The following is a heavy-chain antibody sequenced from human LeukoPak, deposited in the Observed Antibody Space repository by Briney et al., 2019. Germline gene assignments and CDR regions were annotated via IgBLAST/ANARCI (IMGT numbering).Heavy chain of an antibody. V-gene: IGHV4-61*02. CDR2: IYTSEST. CDR3: ARGLWFGDENPPYFDY. Sequence: SETLSLTCTVSGGSITTGNHYWSWIRQPAGKGLEWIGRIYTSESTNYNPSLKSRVTISVDTSRNQFSLKLSSVTAADTAVYYCARGLWFGDENPPYFDYWGQGILVTVSS. D-gene: IGHD3-10*01. J-gene: IGHJ4*02. CDR1: GGSITTGNHY.